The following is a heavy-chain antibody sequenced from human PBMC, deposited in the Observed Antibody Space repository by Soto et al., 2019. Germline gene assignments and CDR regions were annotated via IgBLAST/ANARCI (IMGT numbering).Heavy chain of an antibody. CDR2: IYYSGST. J-gene: IGHJ4*02. Sequence: PSETLSLTCTVSGGSISTYYWSWIRQPPGKGLECIGYIYYSGSTNYNPSLKSRVTISVDTSKNQFSLKLTSVTAADTAVYYCGRDKIPGLFDYWGQGTLVTVSS. D-gene: IGHD2-21*01. CDR1: GGSISTYY. CDR3: GRDKIPGLFDY. V-gene: IGHV4-59*12.